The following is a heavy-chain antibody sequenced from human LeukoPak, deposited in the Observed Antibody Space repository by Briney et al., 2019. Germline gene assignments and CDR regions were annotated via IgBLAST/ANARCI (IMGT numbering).Heavy chain of an antibody. CDR2: ISSSSSYI. Sequence: GGSLRLSCAASGFTFSNYSMNWVRQAPGKGLEWVSSISSSSSYIYYADSVKGRFTISRDNAKNSLYLQMNSLRAEDTAVYYCARVGYCSGGSCYPSFDYWGQGTLVTVSS. J-gene: IGHJ4*02. D-gene: IGHD2-15*01. V-gene: IGHV3-21*01. CDR1: GFTFSNYS. CDR3: ARVGYCSGGSCYPSFDY.